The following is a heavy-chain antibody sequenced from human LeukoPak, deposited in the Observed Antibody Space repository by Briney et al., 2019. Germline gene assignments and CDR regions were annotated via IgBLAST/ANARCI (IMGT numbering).Heavy chain of an antibody. CDR2: ISSSSSTI. CDR1: GFTFSSYS. V-gene: IGHV3-48*01. D-gene: IGHD3-22*01. Sequence: GGSLRLSCAASGFTFSSYSMNWVRQAPGKGLEWISYISSSSSTIYYADSVKGRFTISRDNAKNSLYLQMNSLRAEDTAVYYCVRDLSDSSGYFDYWGQGAQVTVSS. J-gene: IGHJ4*02. CDR3: VRDLSDSSGYFDY.